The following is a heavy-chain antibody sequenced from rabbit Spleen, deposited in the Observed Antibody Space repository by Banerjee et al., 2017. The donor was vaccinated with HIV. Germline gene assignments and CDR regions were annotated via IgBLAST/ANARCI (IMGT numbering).Heavy chain of an antibody. CDR1: GFSFGDRDV. Sequence: QEQLVESGGGLVQPTGSLTLTCKASGFSFGDRDVMCWVRQAPGKGLEWIACISVNSGSTYYASWAKGRFTISKTSSTTVTLQMTSLTAADTATYFCARDLVAVIGWNFNLWGPGTLVTVS. CDR2: ISVNSGST. D-gene: IGHD1-1*01. CDR3: ARDLVAVIGWNFNL. J-gene: IGHJ4*01. V-gene: IGHV1S45*01.